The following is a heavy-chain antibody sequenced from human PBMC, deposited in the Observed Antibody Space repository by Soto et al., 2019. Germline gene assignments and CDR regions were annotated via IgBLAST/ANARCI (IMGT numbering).Heavy chain of an antibody. V-gene: IGHV1-69*13. J-gene: IGHJ6*02. CDR2: IIPIFGTA. D-gene: IGHD5-12*01. CDR3: ARRSGVQDMVATNTWEDYYYVMDF. CDR1: GGTFSIYA. Sequence: ASVKGSCKAAGGTFSIYAISWVLQAPGQGLEWMGGIIPIFGTANYAQKFQGRVTITADESTSTAYMELSSLRSEDTAVYYCARRSGVQDMVATNTWEDYYYVMDFWGQGTTVIGSS.